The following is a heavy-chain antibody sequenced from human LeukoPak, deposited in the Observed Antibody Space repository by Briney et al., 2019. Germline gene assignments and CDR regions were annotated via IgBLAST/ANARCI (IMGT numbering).Heavy chain of an antibody. CDR3: AKFGSSGLQGY. J-gene: IGHJ4*02. V-gene: IGHV3-30*02. CDR1: KFSFSSYG. CDR2: IRNDGSSK. Sequence: GGSLRLSCAASKFSFSSYGRHWVRQAPGKGLEWVAFIRNDGSSKQYADSVKGRFTISRDNSKNTLYLQMNSLKSEDTAVYYCAKFGSSGLQGYWGQGTLVTVSS. D-gene: IGHD6-6*01.